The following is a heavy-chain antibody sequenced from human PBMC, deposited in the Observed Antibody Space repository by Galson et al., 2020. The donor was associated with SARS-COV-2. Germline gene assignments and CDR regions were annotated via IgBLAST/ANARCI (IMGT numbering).Heavy chain of an antibody. CDR1: GGSISNSGHY. Sequence: SETLSLTCTVSGGSISNSGHYWGCIRQPPGKGLEWIRNIYYSGSDYYTPSLKSRVTISVDTSKNQFSLKLYSVTAADTAVYYCARIYDSSGYYVRTPSVVDYWGQGTLVTVSS. D-gene: IGHD3-22*01. CDR3: ARIYDSSGYYVRTPSVVDY. J-gene: IGHJ4*02. V-gene: IGHV4-39*01. CDR2: IYYSGSD.